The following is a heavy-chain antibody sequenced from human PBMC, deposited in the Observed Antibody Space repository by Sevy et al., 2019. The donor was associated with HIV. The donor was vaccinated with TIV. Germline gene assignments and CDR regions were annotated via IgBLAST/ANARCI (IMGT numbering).Heavy chain of an antibody. D-gene: IGHD3-10*01. J-gene: IGHJ5*02. CDR2: IYHSGST. Sequence: SETLSLTCAVSGYSISSGYYWGWIRQPPGKGLEWIGSIYHSGSTYYNPSLKSRVTISVDTSKNQFSLKLSSVTAADTAVYYCARDGGGRLADLNGSGSPWFDPWGQGTLVTVSS. CDR1: GYSISSGYY. CDR3: ARDGGGRLADLNGSGSPWFDP. V-gene: IGHV4-38-2*02.